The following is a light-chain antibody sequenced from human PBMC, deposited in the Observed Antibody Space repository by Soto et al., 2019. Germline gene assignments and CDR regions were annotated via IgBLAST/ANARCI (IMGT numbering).Light chain of an antibody. V-gene: IGKV1-5*01. CDR2: DAS. Sequence: DIQMTQSPSTLSASVGDRVTITCRASQSISSWLAWYQQKPGKAPKLLIYDASSLESGVPSRFSGSGSGTEFTLTISRLQPDDFATYDCQQYNSYSWTFGQGTKVDIK. J-gene: IGKJ1*01. CDR1: QSISSW. CDR3: QQYNSYSWT.